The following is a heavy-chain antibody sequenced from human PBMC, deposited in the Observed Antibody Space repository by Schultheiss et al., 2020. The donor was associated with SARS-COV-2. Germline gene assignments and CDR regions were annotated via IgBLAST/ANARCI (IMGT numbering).Heavy chain of an antibody. V-gene: IGHV3-30*03. J-gene: IGHJ6*03. Sequence: GESLKISCAASGFTFSSYGMHWVRQAPGKGLEWVAVISYDGSNKYYADSVKGRFTISRDNSKNTLYLQMNSLRAEDTAVYYCLLSITGTTILYYYMDVWGKGTTVTVSS. CDR3: LLSITGTTILYYYMDV. D-gene: IGHD1-7*01. CDR1: GFTFSSYG. CDR2: ISYDGSNK.